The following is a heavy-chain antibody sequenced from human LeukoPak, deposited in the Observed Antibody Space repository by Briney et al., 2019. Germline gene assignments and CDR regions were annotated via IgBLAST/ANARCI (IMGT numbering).Heavy chain of an antibody. J-gene: IGHJ6*02. V-gene: IGHV4-59*01. CDR2: VHYSGTA. Sequence: SETLSLTCTVSDGSITNFDWSWVRQPPGKGLEFIGHVHYSGTANYNPSLRSRVTISIDTSKKHFFLKLKSVSAADTAVYYCARDRSGSYYPYYYYGMDVWGQGTTVTVSS. D-gene: IGHD1-26*01. CDR1: DGSITNFD. CDR3: ARDRSGSYYPYYYYGMDV.